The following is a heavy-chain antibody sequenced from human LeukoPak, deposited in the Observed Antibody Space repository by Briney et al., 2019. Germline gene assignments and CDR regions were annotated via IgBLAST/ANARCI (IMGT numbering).Heavy chain of an antibody. V-gene: IGHV3-48*02. CDR1: GFTFSSYS. Sequence: GGSLRLSCAASGFTFSSYSMNWVGQAPGKGVEWISYISDSSSAKYYADSVKGRFTISRDNAKNSLYLQMNSRRDEDTAVYFCATERIASSWNYWGQGTPVTVSS. J-gene: IGHJ4*02. CDR3: ATERIASSWNY. CDR2: ISDSSSAK. D-gene: IGHD6-13*01.